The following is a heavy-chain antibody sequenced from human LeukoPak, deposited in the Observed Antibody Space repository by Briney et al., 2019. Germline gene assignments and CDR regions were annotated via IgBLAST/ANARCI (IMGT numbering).Heavy chain of an antibody. CDR1: GFTFSSYAM. V-gene: IGHV4-4*02. Sequence: NTGGSLRLSCAASGFTFSSYAMHWVRQPPGEGLEWIAEIYHSGFTNYNPSLKSRVTMSVDEFKNQFSLKLNSVTAADTAVYYCVRGADYLWNYWGQGTLVTVSS. J-gene: IGHJ4*02. CDR3: VRGADYLWNY. CDR2: IYHSGFT. D-gene: IGHD3-16*01.